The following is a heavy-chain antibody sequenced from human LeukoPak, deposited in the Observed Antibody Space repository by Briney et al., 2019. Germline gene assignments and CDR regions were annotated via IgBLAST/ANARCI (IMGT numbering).Heavy chain of an antibody. Sequence: GSLRLSCAASGFTFSSYSMNWVRQAPGKGLEWVSSISSSSSYIYYADSVKGRFTISRDNAKNSLYLQMNSLRAEDTAVYYCARVAVTTDYYYYMDVWGKGTTVTVSS. CDR2: ISSSSSYI. D-gene: IGHD4-17*01. V-gene: IGHV3-21*01. J-gene: IGHJ6*03. CDR1: GFTFSSYS. CDR3: ARVAVTTDYYYYMDV.